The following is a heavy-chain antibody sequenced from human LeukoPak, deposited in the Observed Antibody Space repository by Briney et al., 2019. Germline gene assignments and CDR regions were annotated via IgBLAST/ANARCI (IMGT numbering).Heavy chain of an antibody. CDR2: IHYSGNT. V-gene: IGHV4-59*01. CDR3: ARVSGSSGYYLYYYGMDV. D-gene: IGHD3-22*01. J-gene: IGHJ6*02. CDR1: GGSISSDY. Sequence: SETLSLTCTVSGGSISSDYWSWIRQPPGKGLESIGYIHYSGNTNYNPSLKSRVTISVDTSKNQFSLKLSSVTAADTAVYYCARVSGSSGYYLYYYGMDVWGQGTTVTVSS.